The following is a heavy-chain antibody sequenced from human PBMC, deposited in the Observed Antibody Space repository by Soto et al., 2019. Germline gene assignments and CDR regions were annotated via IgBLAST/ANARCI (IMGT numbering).Heavy chain of an antibody. CDR3: ARGIGAVAGDY. D-gene: IGHD6-19*01. CDR1: GFTFSSYA. Sequence: QVQLVESGGGVVQPGRSLRLSCAASGFTFSSYAMHWVRQAPGKGLEWVAVISYDGSNKYYADSVKGRFTISRDNSKNTLYLQMNSLRAEDTAVYYCARGIGAVAGDYRGQGTLVTVSS. V-gene: IGHV3-30-3*01. J-gene: IGHJ4*02. CDR2: ISYDGSNK.